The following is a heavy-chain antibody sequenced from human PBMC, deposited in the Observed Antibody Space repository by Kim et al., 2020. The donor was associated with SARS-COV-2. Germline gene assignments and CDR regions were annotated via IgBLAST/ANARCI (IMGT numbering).Heavy chain of an antibody. D-gene: IGHD2-2*01. J-gene: IGHJ3*02. CDR3: ARASWVQYQLLSSAAFDI. Sequence: KGRFTISRDNSKNTLYLQMNSLRAEDTAVYYCARASWVQYQLLSSAAFDIWGQGTMVTVSS. V-gene: IGHV3-30*01.